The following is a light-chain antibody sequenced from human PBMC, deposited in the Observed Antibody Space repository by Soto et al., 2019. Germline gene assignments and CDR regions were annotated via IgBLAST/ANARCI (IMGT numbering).Light chain of an antibody. CDR3: QKYTSDPHIIT. CDR1: QNIANY. Sequence: DIQMTQSPSSLSASVGDRVTITCRASQNIANYLAWYQQKPGKVPQRLIYAASFLQSGVPSRFSGSGSGTDFTLTISSLQPEDVATYFCQKYTSDPHIITFGQGTRLEIK. J-gene: IGKJ5*01. V-gene: IGKV1-27*01. CDR2: AAS.